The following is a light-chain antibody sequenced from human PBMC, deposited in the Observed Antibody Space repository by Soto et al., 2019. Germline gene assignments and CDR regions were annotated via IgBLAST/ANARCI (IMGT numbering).Light chain of an antibody. Sequence: DIQMTQSPSSLSASVGDRVTITCRASQSISSYLNWCQQKPGKAPKLLIYAASSLQSGVPSRFSGSASGTDFTLTISSLQPEDFATYYCQQSYSTPMYTFGQGTKVDIK. CDR1: QSISSY. CDR3: QQSYSTPMYT. CDR2: AAS. V-gene: IGKV1-39*01. J-gene: IGKJ2*01.